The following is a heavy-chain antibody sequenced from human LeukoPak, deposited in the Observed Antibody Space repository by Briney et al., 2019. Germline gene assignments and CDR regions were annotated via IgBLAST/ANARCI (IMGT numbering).Heavy chain of an antibody. D-gene: IGHD5-24*01. Sequence: SSETLSLTCTVSGGSISSYYWSWIRQPAGKGLEWIGRIYTSGSTNYNPSLKSRVTMSVDTSKNQFSLKLSSVTAADTAVYYCARDTTGWLQPSYYYYMDVWGKGTTVTVSS. CDR2: IYTSGST. CDR3: ARDTTGWLQPSYYYYMDV. CDR1: GGSISSYY. J-gene: IGHJ6*03. V-gene: IGHV4-4*07.